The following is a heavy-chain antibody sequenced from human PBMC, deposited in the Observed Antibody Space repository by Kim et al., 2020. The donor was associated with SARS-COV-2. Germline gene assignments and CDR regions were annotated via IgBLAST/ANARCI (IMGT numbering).Heavy chain of an antibody. D-gene: IGHD2-2*01. Sequence: GGSLRLSCAASGFTFRSYWMSWVRQAPGKGLEWVANIKKDGSEKYYVDSVKGRFTISRDNAKNSLYLQMNSLRAEDTAVYYCARGGDVVVPAAMFWGENLPFDYWGQGTLVTVSS. J-gene: IGHJ4*02. V-gene: IGHV3-7*03. CDR3: ARGGDVVVPAAMFWGENLPFDY. CDR2: IKKDGSEK. CDR1: GFTFRSYW.